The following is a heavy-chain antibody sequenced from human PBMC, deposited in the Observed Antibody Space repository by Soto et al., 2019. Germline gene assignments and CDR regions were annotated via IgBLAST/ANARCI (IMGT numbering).Heavy chain of an antibody. CDR2: IYYSGST. V-gene: IGHV4-39*01. Sequence: SETLSLTCTVSGGSISSSSYYWGWIRQPPGKGLEWIGSIYYSGSTYYNPSLKSRVTISVDTSKNQFSLKLSSVTAADTAVYYCARHITIFGVVIRNFDYWGQGTLVTVSS. CDR1: GGSISSSSYY. J-gene: IGHJ4*02. CDR3: ARHITIFGVVIRNFDY. D-gene: IGHD3-3*01.